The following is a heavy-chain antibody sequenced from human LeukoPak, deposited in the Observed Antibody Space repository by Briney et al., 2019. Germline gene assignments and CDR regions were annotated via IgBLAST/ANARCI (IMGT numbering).Heavy chain of an antibody. CDR1: GYTFTGYY. D-gene: IGHD5-12*01. CDR2: INPNSGGT. J-gene: IGHJ4*02. V-gene: IGHV1-2*06. CDR3: AGRSYSGYDLGFDY. Sequence: GASVKVSCKASGYTFTGYYMHWVRQAPGQGLEWMGRINPNSGGTNYAQKFQGRVTMTRDTSISTAYMELSRLRSDDTAVYYCAGRSYSGYDLGFDYWGQGTLVTVSS.